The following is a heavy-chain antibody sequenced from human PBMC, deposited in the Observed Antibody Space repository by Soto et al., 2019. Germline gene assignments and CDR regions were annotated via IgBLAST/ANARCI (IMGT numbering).Heavy chain of an antibody. V-gene: IGHV1-69*01. Sequence: QVQLVQSGAEVKKPGSSVRVSCKASGGTFDNFIMNWVRQTPGRGLEWMGGIVPMLGTPTYAEKFKGRVTISATGSTSTMYMEVTSLRSEDTAIYYCARNGTYSSSLSQYSGMDVWGQGTTVTVSS. D-gene: IGHD1-26*01. J-gene: IGHJ6*02. CDR3: ARNGTYSSSLSQYSGMDV. CDR1: GGTFDNFI. CDR2: IVPMLGTP.